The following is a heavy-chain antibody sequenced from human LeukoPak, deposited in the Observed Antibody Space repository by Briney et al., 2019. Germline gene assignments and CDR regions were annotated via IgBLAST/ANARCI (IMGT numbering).Heavy chain of an antibody. CDR2: IYTSGST. CDR1: GGSISSYY. D-gene: IGHD3-22*01. CDR3: ARGGSYYYDSSGYDHDAFDI. Sequence: NPSETLSLTCTVSGGSISSYYWSWIRQPPGKGLEWIGYIYTSGSTNYNPSLKSRVTISVDTSKNQFSLKLSSVTAADTAVYYCARGGSYYYDSSGYDHDAFDIWGQGTMVTVSS. V-gene: IGHV4-4*09. J-gene: IGHJ3*02.